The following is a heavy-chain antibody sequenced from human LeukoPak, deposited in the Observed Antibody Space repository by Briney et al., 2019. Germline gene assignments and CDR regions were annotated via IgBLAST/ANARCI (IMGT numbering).Heavy chain of an antibody. J-gene: IGHJ4*02. CDR1: GDPITKTSYY. D-gene: IGHD4-23*01. CDR3: AREMPTVVPFDS. V-gene: IGHV4-39*07. CDR2: LSYSGKT. Sequence: NASETLSLTCTVSGDPITKTSYYWGWVRQPPGQGLEWLATLSYSGKTHYNPSLKGRGTISPDTSKNQFSLRLTSVTAADTAVYFCAREMPTVVPFDSWGQGTLVTVSS.